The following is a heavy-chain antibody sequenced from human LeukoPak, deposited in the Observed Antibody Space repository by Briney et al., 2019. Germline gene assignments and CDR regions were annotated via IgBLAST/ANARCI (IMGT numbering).Heavy chain of an antibody. V-gene: IGHV3-23*01. CDR2: INGSGDAT. CDR3: AKSDCGSDGCKLLNY. D-gene: IGHD2-21*01. CDR1: GFIFSHYT. Sequence: GGSLRLSCAASGFIFSHYTMTWVRQAPGKGLEWVSSINGSGDATKYADSVMGRFTVSRDNPKNTVFLQMNSLRAEDTAIYYCAKSDCGSDGCKLLNYWGQGTLVSASS. J-gene: IGHJ4*02.